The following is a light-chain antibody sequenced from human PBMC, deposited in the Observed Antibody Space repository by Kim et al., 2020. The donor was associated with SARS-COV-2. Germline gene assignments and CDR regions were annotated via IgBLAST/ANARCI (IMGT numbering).Light chain of an antibody. CDR1: QDICHS. CDR3: QQYRNLPYT. J-gene: IGKJ2*01. CDR2: DVS. V-gene: IGKV1-33*01. Sequence: ASGGDRVTITFQASQDICHSLNWYQQKPGKAPNLLIYDVSNLKTGVPSRFPGSGSGTDFTFTISGLQPEDIATYFCQQYRNLPYTFGQGTKLEI.